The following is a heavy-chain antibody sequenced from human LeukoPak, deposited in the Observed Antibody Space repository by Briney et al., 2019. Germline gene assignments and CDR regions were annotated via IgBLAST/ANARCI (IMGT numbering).Heavy chain of an antibody. J-gene: IGHJ4*02. V-gene: IGHV1-69*05. CDR1: GGTFSSYA. Sequence: SVKVSCKASGGTFSSYAISWVRQAPGQGLEWMGRIIPIFGTANYAQKFQGRVTITTDESTSTAYMELSSLRSEDTAVYYCAREGEGITMIGGIDYWGQGTLVTVSS. CDR3: AREGEGITMIGGIDY. D-gene: IGHD3-22*01. CDR2: IIPIFGTA.